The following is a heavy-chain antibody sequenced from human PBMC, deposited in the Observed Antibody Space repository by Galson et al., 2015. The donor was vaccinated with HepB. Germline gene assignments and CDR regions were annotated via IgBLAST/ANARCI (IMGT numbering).Heavy chain of an antibody. CDR1: GFTFSSYA. D-gene: IGHD3-22*01. CDR2: ISGSGGST. J-gene: IGHJ1*01. Sequence: SLRLSCAASGFTFSSYAMSWVRQAPGQGLEWVASISGSGGSTYYADSVKGRFTITRDTSKNTLYLQMNSLRAEDTAVYYCAKDRRYYYDSRATGYLQHWGQGTLVTVSS. V-gene: IGHV3-23*01. CDR3: AKDRRYYYDSRATGYLQH.